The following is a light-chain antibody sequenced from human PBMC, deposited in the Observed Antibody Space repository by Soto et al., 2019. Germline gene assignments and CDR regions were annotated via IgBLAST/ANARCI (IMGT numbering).Light chain of an antibody. CDR2: AAS. CDR1: ERINTY. CDR3: QQANSPPLT. V-gene: IGKV1-12*01. Sequence: DIQMTQSPSSLSGSVGDRVTITCRASERINTYLAWYQQQPGKAPKLLIYAASSLQSGVPSRFSGSGSGTEFTLTISNLQPEDFATYYCQQANSPPLTFGGGTKVDIK. J-gene: IGKJ4*01.